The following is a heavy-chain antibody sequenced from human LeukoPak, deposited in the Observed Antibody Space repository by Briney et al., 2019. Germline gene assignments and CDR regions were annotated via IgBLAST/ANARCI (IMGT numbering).Heavy chain of an antibody. CDR3: ATRIGRGYSGYDRGLFGPDY. CDR2: ISAYNGNT. CDR1: GYTFTSYG. Sequence: ASVKVSCKASGYTFTSYGISWVRQAPGQGLEWMGWISAYNGNTNYAQKLQGRVTMTTDTSTSTAYMELSSLRSEDTAVYYCATRIGRGYSGYDRGLFGPDYWGQGTLVTVSS. V-gene: IGHV1-18*01. J-gene: IGHJ4*02. D-gene: IGHD5-12*01.